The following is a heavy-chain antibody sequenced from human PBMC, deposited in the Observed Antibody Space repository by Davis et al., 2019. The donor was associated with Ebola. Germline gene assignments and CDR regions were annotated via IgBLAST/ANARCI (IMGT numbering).Heavy chain of an antibody. CDR1: GYTFTRYG. V-gene: IGHV1-18*01. Sequence: ASVKVSCKASGYTFTRYGISWVRQAPGQGLEWMGWISGYNGNTNYAQKFQGRVTMTRDTSISTAYMELSRLTSDDTAVYYCAREGEFYDFWSGYNWFDPWGQGTLVTVSS. CDR2: ISGYNGNT. D-gene: IGHD3-3*01. CDR3: AREGEFYDFWSGYNWFDP. J-gene: IGHJ5*02.